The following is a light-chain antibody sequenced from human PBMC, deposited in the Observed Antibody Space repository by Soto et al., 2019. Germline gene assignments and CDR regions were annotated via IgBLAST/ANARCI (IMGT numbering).Light chain of an antibody. CDR2: EAS. CDR3: QKHDDWALT. V-gene: IGKV3-15*01. CDR1: QSISIN. Sequence: EIVMTQSRATLSVSPGQRATLSCRASQSISINLAWYQQKPGQAPRLLIYEASTRATGIPARFSGSGSGTEFTLSINSLQSEDSAVYYCQKHDDWALTFGQGTKLEIK. J-gene: IGKJ2*01.